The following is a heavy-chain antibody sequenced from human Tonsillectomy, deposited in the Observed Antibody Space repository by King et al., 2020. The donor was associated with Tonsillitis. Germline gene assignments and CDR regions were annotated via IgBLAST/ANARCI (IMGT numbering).Heavy chain of an antibody. J-gene: IGHJ5*02. CDR1: GDSVSSNSAA. CDR2: TYYRFKWYN. CDR3: ARDRESSSWYTGWFDP. Sequence: VQLQQSGPGLVKPSQTLSLTCAISGDSVSSNSAAWNLIRQSPSRGLEWLGRTYYRFKWYNDYGLSVKSRITINPDTSKNQFSLQLNSVTPEDTAVYYCARDRESSSWYTGWFDPWGQGTLVTVSS. D-gene: IGHD6-13*01. V-gene: IGHV6-1*01.